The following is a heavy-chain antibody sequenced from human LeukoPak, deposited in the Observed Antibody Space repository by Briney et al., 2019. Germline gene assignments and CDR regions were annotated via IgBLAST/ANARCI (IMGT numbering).Heavy chain of an antibody. CDR2: INPNSGGT. Sequence: ASVKVSCKASGYTFTGYYMHGVRQAPGQGLAWMGWINPNSGGTNYAQKFQSRVTMTRDRSISTAYMELSRLRSDDTAVYYCARGDSSSWYRFDYWGQGSLVTVSS. D-gene: IGHD6-13*01. CDR3: ARGDSSSWYRFDY. J-gene: IGHJ4*02. CDR1: GYTFTGYY. V-gene: IGHV1-2*02.